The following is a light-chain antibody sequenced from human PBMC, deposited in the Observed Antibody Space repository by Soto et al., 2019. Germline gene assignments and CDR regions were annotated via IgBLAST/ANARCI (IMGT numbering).Light chain of an antibody. CDR1: QSVSSSY. CDR3: QLYGSSPP. Sequence: EIVLTQSPGTLSLSPGERATLSCRASQSVSSSYLAWYQQKPGQAPRLLIYGASSRATGIPDRFSGSGSGTDFTLTISRLEPEDSAVYYRQLYGSSPPFCGGTNADIK. CDR2: GAS. J-gene: IGKJ4*01. V-gene: IGKV3-20*01.